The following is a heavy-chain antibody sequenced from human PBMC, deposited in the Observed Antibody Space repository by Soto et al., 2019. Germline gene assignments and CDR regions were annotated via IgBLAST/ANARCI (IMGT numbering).Heavy chain of an antibody. CDR3: ARVEPGEYFQR. Sequence: QAQLQESGPGLVKPSQTLSLTCTVSGGSISSAGYYWSWVRQHPGKGLEWIGYIYNSGSTYYNPSLKSRVPISVDTSNNQFSLKLSSVTAADTAMYYCARVEPGEYFQRWGQGTLVTVSS. V-gene: IGHV4-31*03. CDR2: IYNSGST. CDR1: GGSISSAGYY. J-gene: IGHJ1*01.